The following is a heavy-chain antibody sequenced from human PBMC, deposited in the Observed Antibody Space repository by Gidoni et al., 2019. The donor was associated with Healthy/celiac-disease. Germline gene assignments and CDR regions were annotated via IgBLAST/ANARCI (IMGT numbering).Heavy chain of an antibody. CDR3: ARVRGTNYGSGSYFVDY. CDR2: TYYSGST. Sequence: QVQLQESGPGLVKPSQILPLTRTVHGGSISSGGYYWCWLRQHPGKGLGWIGYTYYSGSTYYNPSLKSRVTISVDTSKNQFSLKLSSVTAADTAVYYCARVRGTNYGSGSYFVDYWGQGTLVTVSS. V-gene: IGHV4-31*03. J-gene: IGHJ4*02. D-gene: IGHD3-10*01. CDR1: GGSISSGGYY.